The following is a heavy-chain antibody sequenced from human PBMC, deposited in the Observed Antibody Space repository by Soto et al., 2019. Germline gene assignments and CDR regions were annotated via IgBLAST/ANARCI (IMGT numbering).Heavy chain of an antibody. J-gene: IGHJ6*02. CDR1: GFTFSSYA. CDR2: ISYDGSNK. D-gene: IGHD5-12*01. Sequence: QVQLVESGGGVVQPGRSLRLSCAASGFTFSSYAMHWVRQAPGKGLEWVAVISYDGSNKYYADSVKGRFTISRDNSKNXXDXQXXSLRAEDRAVYYCAREIGYSGYESSLPYYYYGMDVWGQGTTVTVSS. V-gene: IGHV3-30-3*01. CDR3: AREIGYSGYESSLPYYYYGMDV.